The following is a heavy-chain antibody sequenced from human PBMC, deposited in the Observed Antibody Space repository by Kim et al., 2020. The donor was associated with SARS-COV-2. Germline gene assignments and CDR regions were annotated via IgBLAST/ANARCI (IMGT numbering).Heavy chain of an antibody. D-gene: IGHD3-3*01. Sequence: SETLSLTCTVSGGSISSSSYYWGWIRQPPGKGLEWIGSIYYSGSTYYNPSLKSRVTISVDTSKNQFSLKLSSVTAADTAVYYCARLKGTSITSFGVVIMGYYFDYWGQGTLVTVSS. CDR1: GGSISSSSYY. J-gene: IGHJ4*02. CDR3: ARLKGTSITSFGVVIMGYYFDY. CDR2: IYYSGST. V-gene: IGHV4-39*01.